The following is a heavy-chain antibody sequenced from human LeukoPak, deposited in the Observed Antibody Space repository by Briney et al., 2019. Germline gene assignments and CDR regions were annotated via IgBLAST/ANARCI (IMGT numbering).Heavy chain of an antibody. CDR1: GYTFTGYY. Sequence: GASVKVSCKASGYTFTGYYMHWVRQAPGQGLEWMGWINPNSGGTNYAQKFQGRVTMTRDTSISTAYMELSRLRSDDTAVYYCAREPFNWNDHYYSMDVWGIGTTVT. V-gene: IGHV1-2*02. CDR2: INPNSGGT. CDR3: AREPFNWNDHYYSMDV. D-gene: IGHD1-20*01. J-gene: IGHJ6*03.